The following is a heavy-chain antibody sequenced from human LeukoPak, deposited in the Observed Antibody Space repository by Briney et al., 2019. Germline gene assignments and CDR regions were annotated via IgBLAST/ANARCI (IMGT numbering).Heavy chain of an antibody. J-gene: IGHJ5*02. Sequence: PSETLSLTCAVYGGSFSGYYWSWIRQPPGKGLEWIGEINHSGSTNYNPSLKSRVTISVDTSKNQFSLKLSSVTAADTAVYYCARGRIFTGFRVNNWFDPWGQGTLVTVSS. V-gene: IGHV4-34*01. CDR1: GGSFSGYY. CDR2: INHSGST. D-gene: IGHD3-9*01. CDR3: ARGRIFTGFRVNNWFDP.